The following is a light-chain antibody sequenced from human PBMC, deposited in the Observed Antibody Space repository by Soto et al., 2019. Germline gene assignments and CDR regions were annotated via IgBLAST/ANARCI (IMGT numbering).Light chain of an antibody. J-gene: IGLJ2*01. CDR1: SSNIGAGYD. CDR3: QSYASSLSGSV. Sequence: QSVLTQPPSVSGAPGQRVTISCTGSSSNIGAGYDVHWYQQLPGTAPKLLIYGNSNRPSGVPDRFSGSKAGTSASLAITGLQAGDEADYYCQSYASSLSGSVFGGGTKLTVL. V-gene: IGLV1-40*01. CDR2: GNS.